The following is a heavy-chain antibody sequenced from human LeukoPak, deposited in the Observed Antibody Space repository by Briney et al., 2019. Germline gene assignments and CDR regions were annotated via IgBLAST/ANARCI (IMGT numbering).Heavy chain of an antibody. D-gene: IGHD6-19*01. Sequence: ASVKVSCKASGYTFTSYDINWVRQATGQGLEWMGWMNPNSGNTGYAQKFQGRVTMTRNTSISTAYMELSGLRSEDTAVYYCARAHSSGWFRRYYYYGMDVWGQGTTVTVSS. J-gene: IGHJ6*02. CDR3: ARAHSSGWFRRYYYYGMDV. CDR2: MNPNSGNT. CDR1: GYTFTSYD. V-gene: IGHV1-8*01.